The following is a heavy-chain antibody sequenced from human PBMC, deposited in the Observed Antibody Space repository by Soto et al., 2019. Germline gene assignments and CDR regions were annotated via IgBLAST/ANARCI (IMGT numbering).Heavy chain of an antibody. CDR1: GFTFSSYG. J-gene: IGHJ6*02. V-gene: IGHV3-33*01. CDR2: IWYDGSNK. Sequence: QVQLVESGGGVVQPGRSLRLSCAASGFTFSSYGMPWVRQAQGKGLEWVAVIWYDGSNKYYADSVKGRFTISRDNSKNTLYLQMNSLRAEDTAVYYCARSRVVVVAAYYYGMDVWGQGTTVTVSS. CDR3: ARSRVVVVAAYYYGMDV. D-gene: IGHD2-15*01.